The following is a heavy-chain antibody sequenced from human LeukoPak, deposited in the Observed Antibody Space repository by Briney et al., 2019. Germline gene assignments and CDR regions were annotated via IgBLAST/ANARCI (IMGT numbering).Heavy chain of an antibody. Sequence: GGSLRLSCAASGFTFSSYSMNWVRQAPGKGLEWVSYISSSSSTIYYADSVKGRFTISRDNAKNSLYLQMNSLRAEDTAVYYCARDVLARITIFGVVIGGGQGTLVTVSS. CDR1: GFTFSSYS. CDR3: ARDVLARITIFGVVIG. V-gene: IGHV3-48*01. J-gene: IGHJ4*02. CDR2: ISSSSSTI. D-gene: IGHD3-3*01.